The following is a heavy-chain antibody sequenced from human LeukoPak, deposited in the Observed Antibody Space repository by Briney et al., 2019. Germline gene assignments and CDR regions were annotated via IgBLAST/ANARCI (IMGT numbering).Heavy chain of an antibody. V-gene: IGHV1-46*01. J-gene: IGHJ4*02. CDR2: INPSGGST. D-gene: IGHD5-12*01. CDR3: ARGMGYSGYDKYYFDY. Sequence: ASVKVSCKPSGYTFTNYYMHWVRQAPGRGLEWMGIINPSGGSTTYAQKFQGRVTITRDTSTSTVYMELSSLRFEDTAVYYCARGMGYSGYDKYYFDYWGQGTLVIVSS. CDR1: GYTFTNYY.